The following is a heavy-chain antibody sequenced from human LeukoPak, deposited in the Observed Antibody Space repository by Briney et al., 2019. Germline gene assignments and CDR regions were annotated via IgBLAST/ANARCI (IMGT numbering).Heavy chain of an antibody. J-gene: IGHJ4*02. V-gene: IGHV4-59*01. D-gene: IGHD6-13*01. CDR3: ARARRYTSSAFDY. CDR1: GGSISGSY. Sequence: SETLSLTCTVSGGSISGSYWSWIRQPPGKGLEWIAYIYDSGSTNYNPSLKSRVTISVDTSKNQFSLKMSSVTTADTAFYYCARARRYTSSAFDYWGQGTLVTVSS. CDR2: IYDSGST.